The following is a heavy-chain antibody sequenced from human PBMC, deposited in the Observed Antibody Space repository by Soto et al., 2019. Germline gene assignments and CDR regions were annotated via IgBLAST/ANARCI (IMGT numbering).Heavy chain of an antibody. CDR3: ARMRATATDAPGY. CDR1: SGSISTYY. D-gene: IGHD5-18*01. CDR2: VYYTGNT. J-gene: IGHJ4*02. V-gene: IGHV4-59*08. Sequence: SETLSLTCTVSSGSISTYYWSWIRQPPGKGLEWIGYVYYTGNTYYNPSLKSRITISMDTSKNQFSLRLSSVTAADTAVYYCARMRATATDAPGYWGRGALVTVSS.